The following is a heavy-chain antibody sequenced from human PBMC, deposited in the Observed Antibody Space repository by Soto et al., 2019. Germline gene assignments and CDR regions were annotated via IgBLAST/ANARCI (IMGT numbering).Heavy chain of an antibody. J-gene: IGHJ6*02. CDR2: IYHSGST. CDR3: ARDLVATSLTPKYYYYGMDV. CDR1: GGSISSSNW. Sequence: LSLTCAVSGGSISSSNWWSWVRQPPGKGLEWIGEIYHSGSTNYNPSLKSRVTISVDKSKNQFSLKLSSVTAADTAVYYCARDLVATSLTPKYYYYGMDVWGQGTTVTVSS. V-gene: IGHV4-4*02. D-gene: IGHD5-12*01.